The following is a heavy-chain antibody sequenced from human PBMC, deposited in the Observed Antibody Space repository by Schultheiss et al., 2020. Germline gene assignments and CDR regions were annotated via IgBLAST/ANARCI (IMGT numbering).Heavy chain of an antibody. CDR2: INHSGST. J-gene: IGHJ4*02. D-gene: IGHD6-13*01. CDR3: ARGLREYSSSWYWDY. V-gene: IGHV4-61*09. CDR1: GGSISSGSYY. Sequence: SQTLSLTCTVSGGSISSGSYYWSWIRQPAGKGLEWIGEINHSGSTNYNPSLKSRVTISVDTSKNQFSLKLSSVTAADTAVYYCARGLREYSSSWYWDYWGQGTLVTVSS.